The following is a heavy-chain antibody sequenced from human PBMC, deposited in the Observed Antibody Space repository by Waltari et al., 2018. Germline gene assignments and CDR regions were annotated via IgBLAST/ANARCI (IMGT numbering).Heavy chain of an antibody. CDR2: INHAGYT. CDR3: VRLEDCTGPGGHCYSGDPFALDV. CDR1: GGSFSGYY. V-gene: IGHV4-34*02. J-gene: IGHJ6*02. D-gene: IGHD2-15*01. Sequence: QVQLQQWGEGLLQSSETLSLTCAVYGGSFSGYYWGWVRQPPGKGLEWIGEINHAGYTNHTPSLRSRVTMSADTSKSQFSRKLNSVTAADTAVYYCVRLEDCTGPGGHCYSGDPFALDVWGQGTTVTVSS.